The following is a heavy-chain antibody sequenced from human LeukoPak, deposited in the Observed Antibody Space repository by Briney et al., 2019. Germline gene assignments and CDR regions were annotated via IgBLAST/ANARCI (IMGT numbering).Heavy chain of an antibody. CDR2: IDPDSGVT. D-gene: IGHD1-14*01. Sequence: ASVKVSCKASGYTFTHYYIHWVRQAPGQGLEWMGRIDPDSGVTNSAQNFQGRVTMTSDTSITTDYIELSGMRSDDTAVYYCARDQARTTTWYLYMNYWGQGTLVTVSS. CDR3: ARDQARTTTWYLYMNY. V-gene: IGHV1-2*06. CDR1: GYTFTHYY. J-gene: IGHJ4*02.